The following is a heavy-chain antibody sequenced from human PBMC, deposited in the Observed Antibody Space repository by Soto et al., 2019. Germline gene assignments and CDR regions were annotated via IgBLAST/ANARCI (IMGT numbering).Heavy chain of an antibody. V-gene: IGHV3-33*01. J-gene: IGHJ6*02. CDR1: GFTFSSYG. D-gene: IGHD6-6*01. CDR2: IWYDGSNK. CDR3: ARSSPVDV. Sequence: QVQLVESGGGVVQPGRSLRLSCAASGFTFSSYGMHWVRQAPGKGLGWVAVIWYDGSNKYYADSEKGRFTISRDNSKNTLYVQMNSLRSEETAVYYCARSSPVDVWGQGATVTVSS.